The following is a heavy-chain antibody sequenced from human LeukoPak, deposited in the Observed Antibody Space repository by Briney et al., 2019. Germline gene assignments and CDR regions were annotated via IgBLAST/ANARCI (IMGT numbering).Heavy chain of an antibody. J-gene: IGHJ5*02. Sequence: ASVKVSCKASGYTFTSYYMHWVRQAPGQGLEWMGIINPSGGSTSYAQKFQGRVTMTRDTSTSTVYMELNSLRSEDTAVYYCARDQCSGGSCYWFDPWGQGTLVTVSS. CDR3: ARDQCSGGSCYWFDP. V-gene: IGHV1-46*01. D-gene: IGHD2-15*01. CDR2: INPSGGST. CDR1: GYTFTSYY.